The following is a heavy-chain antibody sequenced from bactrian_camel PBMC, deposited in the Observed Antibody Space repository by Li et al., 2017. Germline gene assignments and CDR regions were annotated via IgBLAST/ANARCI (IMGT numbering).Heavy chain of an antibody. D-gene: IGHD5*01. CDR2: ISRVGTT. CDR3: AADIDYGLAQAPDTFGY. J-gene: IGHJ6*01. Sequence: HVQLVESGGGSVQAGGSLRLSCAASGYTVSRPCMGWFRQAPGKEREFVARISRVGTTDTADSVKGRFTISRGNADNTLYLQMDSLKPADTAMYYCAADIDYGLAQAPDTFGYFGRGTQVTV. CDR1: GYTVSRPC. V-gene: IGHV3S53*01.